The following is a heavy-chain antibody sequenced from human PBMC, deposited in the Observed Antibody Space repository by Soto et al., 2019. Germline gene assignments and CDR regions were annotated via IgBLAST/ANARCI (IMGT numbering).Heavy chain of an antibody. Sequence: ASVKVSCKASGYTFTGYYMHWVRQAPGQGLEWMGWINPNSGGTNYAQKFQGWVTLTRDTSISTAYTELSRLRSDDTAVYYCARAVVGASTRLYFDYWGQGTLVTVSS. J-gene: IGHJ4*02. V-gene: IGHV1-2*04. D-gene: IGHD1-26*01. CDR1: GYTFTGYY. CDR3: ARAVVGASTRLYFDY. CDR2: INPNSGGT.